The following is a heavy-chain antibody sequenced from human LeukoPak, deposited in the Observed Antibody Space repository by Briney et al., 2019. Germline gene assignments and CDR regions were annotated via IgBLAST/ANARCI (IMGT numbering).Heavy chain of an antibody. V-gene: IGHV3-23*01. Sequence: GGSLRLSCAASGFTFSNYAMSWVRQTPGKGLEWVSAISGSGGSTYYADSVKGRFTFSRDNSKNTLFLQMNSLRAEDTAVYYCGRDLGGRSGYWGQGTLVTVSS. D-gene: IGHD1-26*01. CDR2: ISGSGGST. CDR3: GRDLGGRSGY. J-gene: IGHJ4*02. CDR1: GFTFSNYA.